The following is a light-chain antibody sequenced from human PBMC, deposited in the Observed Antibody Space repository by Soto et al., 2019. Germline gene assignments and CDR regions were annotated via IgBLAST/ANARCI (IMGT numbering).Light chain of an antibody. Sequence: EIVLTQSPGTLSLSPGERATLSCRASQSVNSNYLAWYQQKPGQAPRLLIYGASSRATGIPDRFSGSGSGTDFTLTISRLEPEDFAVYYCQLYGSSPLYSCGQGTNLEIK. CDR1: QSVNSNY. J-gene: IGKJ2*03. V-gene: IGKV3-20*01. CDR3: QLYGSSPLYS. CDR2: GAS.